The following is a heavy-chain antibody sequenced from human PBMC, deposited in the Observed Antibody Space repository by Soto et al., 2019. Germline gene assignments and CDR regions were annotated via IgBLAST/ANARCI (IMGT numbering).Heavy chain of an antibody. J-gene: IGHJ5*02. CDR3: AKDAIANDGIWLMDS. CDR2: LRRPGRST. V-gene: IGHV3-23*01. D-gene: IGHD3-16*01. Sequence: AGGSLRLSCAASGFMFSDYAMTWARQARGKELEWVSGLRRPGRSTYYADSVKGRFTISGDTSANTVYLQMDSLRAEDTAVYYCAKDAIANDGIWLMDSWGQGTVVTVSS. CDR1: GFMFSDYA.